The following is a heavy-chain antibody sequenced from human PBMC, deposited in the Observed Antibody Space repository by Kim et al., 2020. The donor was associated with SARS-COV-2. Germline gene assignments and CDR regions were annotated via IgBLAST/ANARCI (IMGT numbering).Heavy chain of an antibody. V-gene: IGHV3-30*04. D-gene: IGHD4-17*01. Sequence: GGSLRLSCAASGFTFSSYAMHWVRQAPGKGLEWVAVISYDGSNKYYVDSVKGRFTISRANSKNTLYLQMNSLRAEDTAVYYCARAPVRYGDYFDYWGQGTLVTVSS. J-gene: IGHJ4*02. CDR2: ISYDGSNK. CDR3: ARAPVRYGDYFDY. CDR1: GFTFSSYA.